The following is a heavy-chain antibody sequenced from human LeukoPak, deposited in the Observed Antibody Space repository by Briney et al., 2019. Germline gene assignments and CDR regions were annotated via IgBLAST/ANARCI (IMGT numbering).Heavy chain of an antibody. D-gene: IGHD2-15*01. CDR2: ISSSSSYI. CDR3: AREHCSGGSCYSDAFDI. Sequence: GGSLRLSCAASGFTFSSYSMNWVRQAPGKGLEWVPSISSSSSYIYYADSVKGRFTISRDNAKSSLYLQMNSLRAEDTAVYYCAREHCSGGSCYSDAFDIWGQGTMVTVSS. J-gene: IGHJ3*02. CDR1: GFTFSSYS. V-gene: IGHV3-21*01.